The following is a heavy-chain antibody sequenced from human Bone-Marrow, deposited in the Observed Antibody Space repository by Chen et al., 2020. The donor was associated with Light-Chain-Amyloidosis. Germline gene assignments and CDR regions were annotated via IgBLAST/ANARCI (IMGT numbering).Heavy chain of an antibody. CDR3: APPPPDGRLGEVLSYFDY. D-gene: IGHD3-16*01. CDR2: NSGRRGNR. J-gene: IGHJ4*01. Sequence: EVQLLESGGGLGQPGESLRLACVASGFNFSNYAMTWVRQATGKGLEWASSNSGRRGNRYYAHSGKCRFSIPSHNSKSTLYLQMNRLRAEDTAVYYGAPPPPDGRLGEVLSYFDYWGHGTLVTVSS. CDR1: GFNFSNYA. V-gene: IGHV3-23*01.